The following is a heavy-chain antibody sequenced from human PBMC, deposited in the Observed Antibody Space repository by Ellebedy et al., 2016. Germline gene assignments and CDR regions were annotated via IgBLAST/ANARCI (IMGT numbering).Heavy chain of an antibody. Sequence: GSLRLSCTVSGGSMNDFYWTWIRQPPGKTFEYFGFIFSDGSTRYNPSLRSRVTISIDTSKNQFSLRPNSVTAADTAVYYCARELRTYSGAAFNIWGQGKMVTVSS. V-gene: IGHV4-59*01. CDR1: GGSMNDFY. CDR3: ARELRTYSGAAFNI. D-gene: IGHD2-21*01. J-gene: IGHJ3*02. CDR2: IFSDGST.